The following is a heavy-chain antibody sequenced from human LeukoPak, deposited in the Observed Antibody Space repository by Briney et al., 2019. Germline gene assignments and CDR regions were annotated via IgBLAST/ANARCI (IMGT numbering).Heavy chain of an antibody. CDR3: ARFGRGAVAADY. D-gene: IGHD6-19*01. J-gene: IGHJ4*02. Sequence: PSETLSLTCTVSGGSISSYYWSWIRQPPGKGLEWIGYIYYSGSTNYNPSLKSRVTISVDTSKNQFSLKLSSVTAADTAVYYCARFGRGAVAADYWGQGTLVTVSS. CDR2: IYYSGST. CDR1: GGSISSYY. V-gene: IGHV4-59*01.